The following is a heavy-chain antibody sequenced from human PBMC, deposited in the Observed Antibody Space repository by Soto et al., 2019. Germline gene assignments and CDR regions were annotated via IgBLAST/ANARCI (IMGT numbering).Heavy chain of an antibody. CDR2: MNPNSGNT. Sequence: ASVKVSCKASGYTFTSYDTNWVRQATGQGLEWMGWMNPNSGNTGYAQKFQGRVTMTRNTSISTAYMELSSLRSEDTAVYYCARGEAVLLWFGHPSGPPFFDYWGQGTLVTVSS. J-gene: IGHJ4*02. CDR1: GYTFTSYD. CDR3: ARGEAVLLWFGHPSGPPFFDY. D-gene: IGHD3-10*01. V-gene: IGHV1-8*01.